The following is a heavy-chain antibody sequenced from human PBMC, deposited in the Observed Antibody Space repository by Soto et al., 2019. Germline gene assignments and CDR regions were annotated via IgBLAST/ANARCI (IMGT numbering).Heavy chain of an antibody. CDR1: GFSFRSYA. CDR3: AKDSYSNYGYSDF. V-gene: IGHV3-23*01. Sequence: GGSLRLSCAASGFSFRSYAMSWVRQAPGKGLEWVSGITGSGGSTYYADSVKGRFSISRDNSKNTLYLQMNSLRADDTAVYYCAKDSYSNYGYSDFWGQGTLVTVSS. CDR2: ITGSGGST. D-gene: IGHD4-4*01. J-gene: IGHJ4*02.